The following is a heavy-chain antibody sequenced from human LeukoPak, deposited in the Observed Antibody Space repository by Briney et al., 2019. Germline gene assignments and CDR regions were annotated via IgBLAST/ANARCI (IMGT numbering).Heavy chain of an antibody. D-gene: IGHD5-12*01. V-gene: IGHV4-4*07. CDR2: IYNIGSP. Sequence: SETLSLTCTVSGGSISGYCWTWIRQPAGKGLEWVGRIYNIGSPNYNPALKSRVTISVDTSKNQFSLKLSSVTAADSAVYYCARGLRTDSGYDDGEDHWGQGTLVTVSS. CDR1: GGSISGYC. J-gene: IGHJ4*02. CDR3: ARGLRTDSGYDDGEDH.